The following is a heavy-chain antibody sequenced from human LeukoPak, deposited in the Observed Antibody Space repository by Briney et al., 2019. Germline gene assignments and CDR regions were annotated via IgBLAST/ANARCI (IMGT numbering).Heavy chain of an antibody. D-gene: IGHD4-17*01. CDR3: ARPTVTTGIDAFDI. V-gene: IGHV3-9*01. Sequence: SLRLSCAASGFTFDDYAMHWVRQAPGKGLEWVSGISWNSGSIGYADSVKGRFTISRDNAKTSLYLQMSSLRAEDTAVYYCARPTVTTGIDAFDIWGQGTMVTVSS. CDR1: GFTFDDYA. J-gene: IGHJ3*02. CDR2: ISWNSGSI.